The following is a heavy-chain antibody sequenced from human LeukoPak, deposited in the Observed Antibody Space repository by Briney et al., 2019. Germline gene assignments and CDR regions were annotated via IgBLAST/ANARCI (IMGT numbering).Heavy chain of an antibody. J-gene: IGHJ4*02. V-gene: IGHV3-11*01. D-gene: IGHD4-17*01. CDR1: GFTFSDYY. CDR3: ARDHGDYGGHFDY. CDR2: ISSSGSTI. Sequence: GSLRLSCAASGFTFSDYYMSWIRQAPGKGPEWLSYISSSGSTIKYTDSVKGRFTISRDNAKNSLYLQMNSLRAEDTAVYYCARDHGDYGGHFDYWGQGTLVTVSS.